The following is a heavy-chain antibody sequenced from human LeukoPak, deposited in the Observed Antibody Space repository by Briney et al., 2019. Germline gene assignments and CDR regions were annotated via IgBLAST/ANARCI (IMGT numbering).Heavy chain of an antibody. Sequence: GGSLRLSCAASGFTFVSYAMTWVRQAPGKGLEWVSAINGGGDTTYYADSVKGRFTISRDKSTNTPFLQMSSLRAEDSAIYLCARALDTYGYMRFAYWGQGTLVTVSS. CDR1: GFTFVSYA. J-gene: IGHJ4*02. V-gene: IGHV3-23*01. CDR3: ARALDTYGYMRFAY. CDR2: INGGGDTT. D-gene: IGHD5-18*01.